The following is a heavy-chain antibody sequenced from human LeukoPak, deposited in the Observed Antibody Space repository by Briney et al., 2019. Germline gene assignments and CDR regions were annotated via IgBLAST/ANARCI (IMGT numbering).Heavy chain of an antibody. J-gene: IGHJ4*02. CDR2: INWNGGST. D-gene: IGHD6-19*01. Sequence: GGSLRLSCAASGFTFDDYGMSWVGPAPPKGREWVSGINWNGGSTGYADSVKGRFTISRDNAKNSLSLQMNSLRAEDTVLYYCARDRAQTPIAVAGDFDYWGQGTLVTVSS. V-gene: IGHV3-20*04. CDR1: GFTFDDYG. CDR3: ARDRAQTPIAVAGDFDY.